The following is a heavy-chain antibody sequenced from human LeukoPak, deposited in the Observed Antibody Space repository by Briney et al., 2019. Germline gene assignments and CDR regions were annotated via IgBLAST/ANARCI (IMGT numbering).Heavy chain of an antibody. CDR3: ARETYYYGSGSPHTRYMDV. V-gene: IGHV4-4*07. CDR2: IYTSGST. J-gene: IGHJ6*03. CDR1: GGSISSYY. Sequence: SETLSLTCTVSGGSISSYYWSWIRQPAGKGLEWIGRIYTSGSTNYNPSLKSRVTMSVDTSKNQFSLKLSSVTAADTAVYYCARETYYYGSGSPHTRYMDVWGKGTTVPSP. D-gene: IGHD3-10*01.